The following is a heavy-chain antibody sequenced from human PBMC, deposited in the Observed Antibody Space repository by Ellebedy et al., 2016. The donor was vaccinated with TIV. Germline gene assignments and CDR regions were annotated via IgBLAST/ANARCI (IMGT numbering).Heavy chain of an antibody. CDR1: GFTFSPYA. CDR2: IVGSGA. CDR3: AKDRTSGDGYWVFDN. V-gene: IGHV3-23*01. J-gene: IGHJ4*02. D-gene: IGHD5-18*01. Sequence: PGGSLRLSCAASGFTFSPYAMAWVRQAPGKGLEWVSGIVGSGAQKYADSVKGRFTISRDNSKRTVDLQMNSLRAEDTAIYFCAKDRTSGDGYWVFDNWGQGTLGSVSS.